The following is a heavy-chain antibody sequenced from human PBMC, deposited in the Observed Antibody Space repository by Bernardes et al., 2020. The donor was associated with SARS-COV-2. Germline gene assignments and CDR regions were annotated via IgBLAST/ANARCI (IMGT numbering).Heavy chain of an antibody. CDR3: ARDYYGDYILDY. Sequence: GGSLRLSCTASGFTFGDYYMSWIRQAPGKGLEWISYISSSGSYIDYADPVKGRFTISRDNARDSLYLQMNSLRAEDTAVYYCARDYYGDYILDYWGQGTLVTVSS. J-gene: IGHJ4*02. CDR2: ISSSGSYI. D-gene: IGHD4-17*01. CDR1: GFTFGDYY. V-gene: IGHV3-11*06.